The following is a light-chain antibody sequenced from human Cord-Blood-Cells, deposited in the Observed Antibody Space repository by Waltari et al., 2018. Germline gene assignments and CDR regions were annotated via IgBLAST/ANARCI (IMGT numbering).Light chain of an antibody. V-gene: IGKV1-39*01. CDR1: QSISSY. Sequence: DIQMTQSPSSLSASVGDRVTITCRASQSISSYLNWYPQKPGKAPKLLIDAAASLQSRVPARFSRSGSGTDFTRTISSLQPEDFASYYCQHSYSTPPWTFGQGTKVEIK. CDR2: AAA. CDR3: QHSYSTPPWT. J-gene: IGKJ1*01.